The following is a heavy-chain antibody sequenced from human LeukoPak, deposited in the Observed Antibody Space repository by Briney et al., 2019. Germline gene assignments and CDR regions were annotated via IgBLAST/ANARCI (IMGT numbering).Heavy chain of an antibody. J-gene: IGHJ6*03. V-gene: IGHV3-48*03. CDR2: ISSSSSTI. CDR3: ARWTYDSSGYYYVLPYYYYMDV. D-gene: IGHD3-22*01. Sequence: PGGSLRLSCAASGFSFSSYEMNWVRQAPGKGLEWVSYISSSSSTIYYADSVKGRFTISRDNAKNSLYLQMNSLRAEDTAVYYCARWTYDSSGYYYVLPYYYYMDVWGKGTTVTISS. CDR1: GFSFSSYE.